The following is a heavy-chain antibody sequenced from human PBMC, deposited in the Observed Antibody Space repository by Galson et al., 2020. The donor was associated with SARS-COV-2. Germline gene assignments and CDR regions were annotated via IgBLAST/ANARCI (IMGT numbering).Heavy chain of an antibody. J-gene: IGHJ6*02. CDR1: GFTFSNYA. V-gene: IGHV3-23*01. Sequence: TGGSLRLSCATYGFTFSNYAISWVRQAPGKGLEWVSTISGSGGTTFYADSVKGRFTISRDNSKNTLYLQMNSLRAEDTAVYYCARELSYYGMDVWGQGTTVTVSS. CDR3: ARELSYYGMDV. CDR2: ISGSGGTT.